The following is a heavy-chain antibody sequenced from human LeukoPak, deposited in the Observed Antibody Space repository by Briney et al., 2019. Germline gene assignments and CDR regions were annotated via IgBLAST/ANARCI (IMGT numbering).Heavy chain of an antibody. V-gene: IGHV4-34*01. Sequence: SETLSLTCTVSGGSISSSYWSWIRQPPGKGLEWIGEINHSGSTNYNPSLKSRVTISVDTSKNQFSLKLSSVTAADTAVYYCARAIVGATYTHFDYWGQGTLVTVSS. CDR2: INHSGST. J-gene: IGHJ4*02. D-gene: IGHD1-26*01. CDR3: ARAIVGATYTHFDY. CDR1: GGSISSSY.